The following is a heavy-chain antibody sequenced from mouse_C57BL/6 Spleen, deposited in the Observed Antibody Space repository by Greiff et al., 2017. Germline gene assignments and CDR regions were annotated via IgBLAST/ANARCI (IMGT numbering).Heavy chain of an antibody. CDR3: AQTAQATSWFAY. V-gene: IGHV14-3*01. J-gene: IGHJ3*01. CDR1: GFNIKNTY. D-gene: IGHD3-2*02. CDR2: IDPANGNT. Sequence: EVKLMESVAELVRPGASVKLSCTASGFNIKNTYMHWVKQRPEQGLEWIGRIDPANGNTKYAPKFQGKATITADTSSNTAYLQLSSLTSEDTAIDYCAQTAQATSWFAYWGQGTLVTVSA.